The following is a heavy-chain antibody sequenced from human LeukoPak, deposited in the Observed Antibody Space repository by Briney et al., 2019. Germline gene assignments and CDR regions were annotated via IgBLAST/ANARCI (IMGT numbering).Heavy chain of an antibody. CDR3: ARGPDCSGGTCYGDY. Sequence: GGSLRLSCAASGFTFSSYGMQWVRQAPGKGLEWVAVIWYDGSNKYYADSVKGRFTISRDNSKNTLYLQMNSLRAEDTAVYYCARGPDCSGGTCYGDYWGQGTLVTVSS. J-gene: IGHJ4*02. D-gene: IGHD2-15*01. V-gene: IGHV3-33*01. CDR1: GFTFSSYG. CDR2: IWYDGSNK.